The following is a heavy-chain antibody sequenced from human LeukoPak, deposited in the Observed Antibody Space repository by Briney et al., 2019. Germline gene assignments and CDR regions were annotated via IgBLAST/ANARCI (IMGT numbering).Heavy chain of an antibody. CDR1: GGSLCSNY. Sequence: SETLCLTCRVPGGSLCSNYWSWVRQTPRKGLEWIGYISYSGATKYNPSLKSRLSMSVDTSKNQCSLMLTSVTAADTAVYYCARGSGWYPHWGQGTLVTVSS. V-gene: IGHV4-59*01. CDR3: ARGSGWYPH. D-gene: IGHD6-19*01. CDR2: ISYSGAT. J-gene: IGHJ1*01.